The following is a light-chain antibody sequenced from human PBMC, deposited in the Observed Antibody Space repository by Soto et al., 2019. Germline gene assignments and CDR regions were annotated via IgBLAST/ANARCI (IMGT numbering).Light chain of an antibody. V-gene: IGLV2-23*01. J-gene: IGLJ1*01. CDR3: CSYAGSSTSYV. CDR1: SSDVGSYNL. CDR2: EGS. Sequence: ALTQPASVSWSPGQSITISCTGTSSDVGSYNLVSWYQQHPGKAPKLMIYEGSKRPSGVSNRFSGSKSGNTASLTISGLQAEDEADYYCCSYAGSSTSYVFGTGTKVTVL.